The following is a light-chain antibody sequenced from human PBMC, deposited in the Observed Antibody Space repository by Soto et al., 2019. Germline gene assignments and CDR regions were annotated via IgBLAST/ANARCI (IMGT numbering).Light chain of an antibody. J-gene: IGKJ2*01. CDR1: QSVSSY. CDR2: DAS. V-gene: IGKV3-11*01. Sequence: EIVWTQSPATLSLSPGERATLSCRASQSVSSYLAWYQQKPGQAPRLLSYDASNRATCIPARFSGRASGTDFTLTISSLVPKDFATYYCQQRSNWPLYPSGMWTKLQVK. CDR3: QQRSNWPLYP.